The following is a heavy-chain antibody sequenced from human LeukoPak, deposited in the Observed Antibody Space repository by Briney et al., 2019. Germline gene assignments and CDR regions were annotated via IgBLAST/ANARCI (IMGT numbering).Heavy chain of an antibody. J-gene: IGHJ4*02. V-gene: IGHV3-7*01. D-gene: IGHD3-10*01. CDR2: IEQVGNEE. CDR1: GFPFSISW. Sequence: GGSLRLSCAASGFPFSISWMTWVRQAPGKGLEWVANIEQVGNEEFHVDSVKGRFTVSRDNAKNSLSLQMNNLRAEDTAVYFCARAAGFGELGGPDYFDSWGQGTLVTVSS. CDR3: ARAAGFGELGGPDYFDS.